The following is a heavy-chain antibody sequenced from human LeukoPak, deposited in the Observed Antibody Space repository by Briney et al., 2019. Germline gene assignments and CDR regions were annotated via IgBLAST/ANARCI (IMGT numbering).Heavy chain of an antibody. D-gene: IGHD3-9*01. J-gene: IGHJ4*02. CDR1: GYTFTTYA. Sequence: GASVTVSCTHSGYTFTTYAIHWVRQAPGQRLEYMGWINAGNGNTKYSQNFQGRVTITRDTSASTAYMELSSLRCEDTAVQYGAGEHDVLTGYSLDYWGQGTLVTVSS. CDR3: AGEHDVLTGYSLDY. CDR2: INAGNGNT. V-gene: IGHV1-3*01.